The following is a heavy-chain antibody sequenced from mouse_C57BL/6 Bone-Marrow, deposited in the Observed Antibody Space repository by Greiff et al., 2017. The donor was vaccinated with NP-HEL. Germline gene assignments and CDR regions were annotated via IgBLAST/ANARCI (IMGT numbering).Heavy chain of an antibody. Sequence: EVHLVESGGGLVKPGGSLKLSCAASGFTFSSYAMSWVRQTPEKRLEWVATISDGGSYTYYPANVKGRFTISRDNAKNNLYLQMSHLKSEDTAMYYCARLAWFAYWGQGTLVTVSA. CDR1: GFTFSSYA. CDR2: ISDGGSYT. V-gene: IGHV5-4*01. CDR3: ARLAWFAY. J-gene: IGHJ3*01.